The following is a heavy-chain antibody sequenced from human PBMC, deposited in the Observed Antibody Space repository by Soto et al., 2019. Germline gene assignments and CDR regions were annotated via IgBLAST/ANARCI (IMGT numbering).Heavy chain of an antibody. CDR1: GFTFSSYW. CDR3: ARVYKPAFDYYYYGMDV. J-gene: IGHJ6*02. Sequence: GGSLRLSCAASGFTFSSYWMHWVRQAPGKGLVWVSRINSDGSSTSYADSVKGRFTISRDNAKNTLYLQMNSLRAEDTAVYYCARVYKPAFDYYYYGMDVWGQGTAVTVSS. D-gene: IGHD1-20*01. CDR2: INSDGSST. V-gene: IGHV3-74*01.